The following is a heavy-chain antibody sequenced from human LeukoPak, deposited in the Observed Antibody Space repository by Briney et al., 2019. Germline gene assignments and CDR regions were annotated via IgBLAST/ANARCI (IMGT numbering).Heavy chain of an antibody. Sequence: ASVKVSCKASGYTFTGYYVHWVRQAPGQGLEWMGWINPNSGGTNYAQKFQGRVTMTRDTSISAAYMELSRLRSDDTAVYYCARAGSPEDYYYYYYMDVWGKGTTVTVSS. V-gene: IGHV1-2*02. D-gene: IGHD3-10*01. CDR1: GYTFTGYY. J-gene: IGHJ6*03. CDR2: INPNSGGT. CDR3: ARAGSPEDYYYYYYMDV.